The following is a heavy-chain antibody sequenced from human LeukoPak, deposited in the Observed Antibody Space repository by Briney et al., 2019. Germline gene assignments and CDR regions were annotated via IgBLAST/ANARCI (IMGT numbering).Heavy chain of an antibody. Sequence: ASVKVSCKASGGTFSSYAISWVRQAPGQGLEWMGRIIPILGIANYAQKFQGRVTITADKSTSTAYMELSSLRSEDTAVYYCAREDGDRYYFDYWDQGTLVTVSS. CDR1: GGTFSSYA. D-gene: IGHD4-17*01. J-gene: IGHJ4*02. V-gene: IGHV1-69*04. CDR2: IIPILGIA. CDR3: AREDGDRYYFDY.